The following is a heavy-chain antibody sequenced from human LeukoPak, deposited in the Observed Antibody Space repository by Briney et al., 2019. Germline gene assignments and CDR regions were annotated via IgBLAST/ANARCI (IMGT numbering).Heavy chain of an antibody. D-gene: IGHD2-2*01. Sequence: GGSLRLSCAASGFTFSNYWMTWVRQAPGKGLEWVANIKQDGSEENYVGSVKGRFTISRDNAKNSLYVQMNSLRAEDTAVYYCARERGGFCSSTNCRGSFDYWGQGTLVTVSS. CDR3: ARERGGFCSSTNCRGSFDY. CDR2: IKQDGSEE. J-gene: IGHJ4*02. V-gene: IGHV3-7*01. CDR1: GFTFSNYW.